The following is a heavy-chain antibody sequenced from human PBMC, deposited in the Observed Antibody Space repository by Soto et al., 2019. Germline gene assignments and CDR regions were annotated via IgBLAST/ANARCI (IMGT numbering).Heavy chain of an antibody. CDR3: ARAWDVVVVAARSYYFDY. Sequence: ASVKVSCKVSGYTLTELSMHWVRQAPGKWLEWMGGFDPEDGETIYAQKFQGRVTMTEDTSTDTAYMELSSLRSEDTAVYYCARAWDVVVVAARSYYFDYWGQGTLVTVSS. CDR2: FDPEDGET. J-gene: IGHJ4*02. D-gene: IGHD2-15*01. V-gene: IGHV1-24*01. CDR1: GYTLTELS.